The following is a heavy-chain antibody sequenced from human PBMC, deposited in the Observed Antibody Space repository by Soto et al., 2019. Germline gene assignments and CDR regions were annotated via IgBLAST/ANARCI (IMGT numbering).Heavy chain of an antibody. CDR2: ISPSTSHI. D-gene: IGHD2-15*01. V-gene: IGHV3-21*01. Sequence: EVHLVESGGGLVKPGGSLRLSCAVSGFTFSSCTMNWVRQAPGKGLEWVSSISPSTSHIYYTDSVKGRFTISRDNAKNSLFLQMNRLRAEDTAVYYCSCCSGGACHRNYGMDVWGQGTTVTVSS. J-gene: IGHJ6*02. CDR3: SCCSGGACHRNYGMDV. CDR1: GFTFSSCT.